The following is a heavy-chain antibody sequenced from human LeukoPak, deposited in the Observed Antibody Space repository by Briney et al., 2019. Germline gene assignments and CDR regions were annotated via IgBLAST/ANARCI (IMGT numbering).Heavy chain of an antibody. CDR1: GYSINSGYC. CDR2: IYHSGST. J-gene: IGHJ4*02. Sequence: PSETLSLTCAVSGYSINSGYCWGWIRQPPGKGLEWIGSIYHSGSTYYNPSLKSRVTISVDTSKNQFSLKLSSVTAADTAVYYCARDLPALVPVYWGQGTLVTVSS. D-gene: IGHD5-18*01. V-gene: IGHV4-38-2*02. CDR3: ARDLPALVPVY.